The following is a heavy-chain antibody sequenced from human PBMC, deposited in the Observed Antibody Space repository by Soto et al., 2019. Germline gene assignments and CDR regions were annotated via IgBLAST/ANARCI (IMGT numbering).Heavy chain of an antibody. CDR3: AMENDYGDSFKNFDY. V-gene: IGHV4-34*01. D-gene: IGHD4-17*01. J-gene: IGHJ4*02. Sequence: SETLSLTCAVYCGSFSGYYWSWIRQPPGKGLEWIGEINHSGSTNYNPSLKSRVTISVDTSKNQFSLKLSSVTAADTAVYYCAMENDYGDSFKNFDYWGQGTLVTVSS. CDR2: INHSGST. CDR1: CGSFSGYY.